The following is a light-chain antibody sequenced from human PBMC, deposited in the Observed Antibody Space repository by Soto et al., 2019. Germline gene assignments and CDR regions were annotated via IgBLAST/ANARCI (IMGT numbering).Light chain of an antibody. CDR2: DAS. CDR1: QSVSRS. CDR3: QQRRNWPS. Sequence: EIVLTQSPATLSLSPGERATLLCRASQSVSRSLAWYQHKPGQAPRLLIYDASNRATGIPARFSGSGSGTDFTLTISXXXXXXXAVYYCQQRRNWPSFGGGTKVEIK. V-gene: IGKV3-11*01. J-gene: IGKJ4*01.